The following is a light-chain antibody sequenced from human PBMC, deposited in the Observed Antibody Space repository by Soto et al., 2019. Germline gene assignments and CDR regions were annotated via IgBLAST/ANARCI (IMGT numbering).Light chain of an antibody. J-gene: IGLJ1*01. CDR2: SNS. V-gene: IGLV1-44*01. CDR3: AAWDDSLNGCG. Sequence: QSVLTQPPSASGTPGQRVTISCSGSSSNIGSNTVNWFQQLPGTAPKLLIYSNSQRPSGVPDRFSGSKSGTSASLAVSGLQCEDGADYYCAAWDDSLNGCGFGTGTKVTVL. CDR1: SSNIGSNT.